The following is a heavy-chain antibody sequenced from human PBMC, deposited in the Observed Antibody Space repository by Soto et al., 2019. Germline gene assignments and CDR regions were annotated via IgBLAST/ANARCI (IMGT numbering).Heavy chain of an antibody. D-gene: IGHD2-2*01. CDR3: ARLHCSSTSCYGGGGNWFDP. J-gene: IGHJ5*02. CDR2: IIPIFGTA. Sequence: QVQLVQSGAEVKKPGSSVKVSCKASGGTFSSYAISWVRQAPGQGLEWMGGIIPIFGTANYAQKFQGRVTITADEYTSTAYMELSSLRSEDTAVYYCARLHCSSTSCYGGGGNWFDPWGQGTLVTVSS. V-gene: IGHV1-69*01. CDR1: GGTFSSYA.